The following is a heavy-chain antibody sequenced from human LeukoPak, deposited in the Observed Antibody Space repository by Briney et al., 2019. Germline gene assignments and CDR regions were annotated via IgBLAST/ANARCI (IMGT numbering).Heavy chain of an antibody. V-gene: IGHV1-18*01. CDR1: GYTFTSYG. D-gene: IGHD3-10*01. J-gene: IGHJ6*04. Sequence: ASVKVSCKASGYTFTSYGISWVRQAPGQGLEWMGWISAYNGNTNYAQKLQGRVTMTTDTSTSTAYMELRSLRSDDTAVYYCATSSGSYYNGYYYYYGMDVWGKGTTVTVSS. CDR2: ISAYNGNT. CDR3: ATSSGSYYNGYYYYYGMDV.